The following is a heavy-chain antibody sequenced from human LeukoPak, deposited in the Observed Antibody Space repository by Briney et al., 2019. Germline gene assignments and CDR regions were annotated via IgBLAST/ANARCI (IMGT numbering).Heavy chain of an antibody. CDR3: ASGLGTDGYYYGMDV. CDR2: IYHSGST. V-gene: IGHV4-4*02. J-gene: IGHJ6*02. CDR1: GGSIGSSSW. D-gene: IGHD2-8*01. Sequence: SETLSLTCAVSGGSIGSSSWWSWVRPPPGKGLEWIGEIYHSGSTNYNPSLKSRVTISVDKSKNQFSLKLSSVTAADTAVYYCASGLGTDGYYYGMDVWGQGTTVTVSS.